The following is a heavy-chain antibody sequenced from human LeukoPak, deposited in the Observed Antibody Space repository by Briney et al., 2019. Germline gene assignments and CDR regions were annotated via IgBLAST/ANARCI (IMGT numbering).Heavy chain of an antibody. CDR3: ARVPGYCSGGSCEGWFDP. CDR2: INPNSGGT. CDR1: GYTFTSYY. V-gene: IGHV1-2*02. J-gene: IGHJ5*02. D-gene: IGHD2-15*01. Sequence: GASVKVSCKASGYTFTSYYMHWVRQAPGQGLEWMGWINPNSGGTNYAQKFQGRVTMTRDTSISTAYMELSRLRSDDTAVYYCARVPGYCSGGSCEGWFDPWGQGTLVTVSS.